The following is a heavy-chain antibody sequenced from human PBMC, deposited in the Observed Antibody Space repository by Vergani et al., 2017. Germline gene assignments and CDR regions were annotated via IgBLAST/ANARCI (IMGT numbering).Heavy chain of an antibody. CDR2: ISWNSGSI. Sequence: EVQLLESGGGLVQPGGSLRLSCAASGFTFDDYAMHWVRHAPGKGLEWVSGISWNSGSIGYADSVKGRFTISRDNAKNSLYLQMNSLRAEDTALYYCAKDSANYYDSSGYPDDYWGQGTLVTVSS. J-gene: IGHJ4*02. CDR3: AKDSANYYDSSGYPDDY. CDR1: GFTFDDYA. V-gene: IGHV3-9*01. D-gene: IGHD3-22*01.